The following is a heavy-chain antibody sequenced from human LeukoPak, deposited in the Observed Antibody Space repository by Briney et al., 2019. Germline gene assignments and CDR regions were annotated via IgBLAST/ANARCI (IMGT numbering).Heavy chain of an antibody. J-gene: IGHJ4*02. D-gene: IGHD1-7*01. V-gene: IGHV4-34*01. CDR3: ASITGTTR. CDR2: INHSGST. CDR1: GGSFSGYY. Sequence: SETLSLTCAVYGGSFSGYYWSWIRQPPEKGLEWIGEINHSGSTNYNPSLKSRVTISVDTSKNQFSLKLSSVTAADTAVYYCASITGTTRWGQGTLVTVSS.